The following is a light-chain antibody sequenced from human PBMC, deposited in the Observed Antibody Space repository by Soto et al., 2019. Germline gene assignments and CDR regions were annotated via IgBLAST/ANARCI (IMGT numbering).Light chain of an antibody. CDR1: QSVSSTY. CDR2: GAS. J-gene: IGKJ2*01. V-gene: IGKV3-20*01. Sequence: EIVLTQSPGTLSLSPGERATLSCRASQSVSSTYLAWYQQNPGQAPRLLNYGASSRATGIPDRFSGSGSGTDFTLTISRLETEAFAVYFCQQYGSSSYTFGQGTKLEIK. CDR3: QQYGSSSYT.